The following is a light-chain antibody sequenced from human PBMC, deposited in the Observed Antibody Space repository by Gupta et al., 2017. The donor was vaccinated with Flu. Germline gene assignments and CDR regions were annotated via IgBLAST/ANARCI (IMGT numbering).Light chain of an antibody. CDR1: SGSIASTF. CDR3: QSYNSDNHGSV. V-gene: IGLV6-57*03. Sequence: TISLTRSSGSIASTFVICYQQRPGTAPATVIMVVNRRPSGVPDRFSCSVDSSANSASLTISGLKTEDEAEYYCQSYNSDNHGSVFGRGTELTVL. J-gene: IGLJ2*01. CDR2: VVN.